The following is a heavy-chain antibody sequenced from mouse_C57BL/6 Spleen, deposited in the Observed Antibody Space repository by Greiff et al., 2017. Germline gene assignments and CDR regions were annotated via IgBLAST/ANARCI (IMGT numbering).Heavy chain of an antibody. D-gene: IGHD1-1*01. Sequence: VKLMESGPELVKPGASVKISCKASGYAFSSSWMNWVKQRPGKGLEWIGRIYPGDGDTNYNGKFKGKATLTADKSSSTAYMQLSSLTSEDSAVYFCAKYYGSSFYFDYWGQGTTLTVSS. J-gene: IGHJ2*01. CDR3: AKYYGSSFYFDY. V-gene: IGHV1-82*01. CDR2: IYPGDGDT. CDR1: GYAFSSSW.